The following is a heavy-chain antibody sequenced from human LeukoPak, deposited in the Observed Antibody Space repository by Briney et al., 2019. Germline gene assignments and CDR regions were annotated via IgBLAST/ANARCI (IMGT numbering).Heavy chain of an antibody. CDR1: GGSISSYY. CDR2: ISDSGST. D-gene: IGHD6-19*01. CDR3: SRGLVYSSGYDYGSDV. J-gene: IGHJ6*02. Sequence: SETLSLTCTVSGGSISSYYWSWIRQPPGKGLEWIGYISDSGSTHSNPSLKSRVTISGDASKNQFSLRLSSVTAADTAMYYCSRGLVYSSGYDYGSDVWGQGTTITVSS. V-gene: IGHV4-59*01.